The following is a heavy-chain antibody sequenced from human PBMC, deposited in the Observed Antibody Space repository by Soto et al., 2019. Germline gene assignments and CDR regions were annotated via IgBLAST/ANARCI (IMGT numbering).Heavy chain of an antibody. CDR1: GGSISSGDYY. V-gene: IGHV4-30-4*01. D-gene: IGHD6-13*01. J-gene: IGHJ5*02. CDR2: IYYSVST. CDR3: ARERPDGSRLDP. Sequence: QVQLQESGPGLVKPSQTLSLTCTVSGGSISSGDYYWSWIRQPPGKGLEWIGYIYYSVSTYYNPSHKSGVITSVDSSKNQFTLQLSSVTAADTAVYYCARERPDGSRLDPWGQGTLVTVSS.